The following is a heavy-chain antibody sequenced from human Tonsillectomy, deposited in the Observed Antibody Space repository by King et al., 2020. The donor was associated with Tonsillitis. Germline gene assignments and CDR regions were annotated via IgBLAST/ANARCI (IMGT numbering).Heavy chain of an antibody. D-gene: IGHD3-16*01. V-gene: IGHV3-53*01. CDR3: ARDLGMGVRDAFDI. CDR2: IHSGGST. CDR1: GFTVSSNY. J-gene: IGHJ3*02. Sequence: VQLVESGGGLIQPGGSLRLSCAVSGFTVSSNYMSWVRQTPGMGLEWVSIIHSGGSTNYAASVKGRFTISRDNSKNTVYLQMNSLRAEETAVYYCARDLGMGVRDAFDIWGQGTMVTVSS.